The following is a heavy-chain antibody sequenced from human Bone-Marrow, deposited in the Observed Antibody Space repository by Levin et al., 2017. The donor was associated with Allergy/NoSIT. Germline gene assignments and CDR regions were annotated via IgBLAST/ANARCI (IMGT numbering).Heavy chain of an antibody. D-gene: IGHD5-12*01. Sequence: SETLSLTCTVSGGSISSYYWSWIRQPPGKGLEWIGYIYYSGSTNYNPSLKSRVTISVDTSKNQFSLKLSSVTAADTAVYYCASSVLWLRVGHDAFDSWGQGTMVTVSS. CDR1: GGSISSYY. CDR3: ASSVLWLRVGHDAFDS. CDR2: IYYSGST. J-gene: IGHJ3*02. V-gene: IGHV4-59*08.